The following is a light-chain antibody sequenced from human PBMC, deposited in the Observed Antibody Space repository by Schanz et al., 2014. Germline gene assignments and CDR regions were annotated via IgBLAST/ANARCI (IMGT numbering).Light chain of an antibody. Sequence: EIVLTQSPGTLSLSPGERATLSCRASQSVSSSYLAWYQQKPGQAPRLLIYGASSRATGIPDRFSGSGSGTDFTLTISSLEPEDFAVYYCQHRRDWPGTFGQGTRLEIK. V-gene: IGKV3D-20*02. J-gene: IGKJ5*01. CDR2: GAS. CDR1: QSVSSSY. CDR3: QHRRDWPGT.